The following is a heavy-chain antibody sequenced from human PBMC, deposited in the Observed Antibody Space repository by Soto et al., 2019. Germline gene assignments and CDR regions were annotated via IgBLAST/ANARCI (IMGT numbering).Heavy chain of an antibody. CDR2: IYYSGST. D-gene: IGHD3-9*01. CDR1: GGSISSGGYY. V-gene: IGHV4-31*03. CDR3: ARGGYDIWTGYNPFDP. J-gene: IGHJ5*02. Sequence: QVQLQESGPGLVKPSQTLSLTCTVSGGSISSGGYYWSWIRQHPGKGLEWIGYIYYSGSTYYNPYLKSRVTISVDTSKNQVSLKLGSVTAADTALYYCARGGYDIWTGYNPFDPWGQGTLVTVSS.